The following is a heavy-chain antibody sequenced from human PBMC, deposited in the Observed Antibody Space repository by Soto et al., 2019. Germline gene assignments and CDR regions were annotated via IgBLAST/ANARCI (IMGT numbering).Heavy chain of an antibody. V-gene: IGHV3-48*02. CDR1: GFTFSSYS. D-gene: IGHD6-19*01. CDR3: ARDRSSEKYSSGWFPFDY. J-gene: IGHJ4*02. Sequence: GGSLRLSCAASGFTFSSYSMNWVRQAPGKGLEWVSYISSSSSTIYYADSVKGRFTISRDNAKNSLYLQMNSLRDEDTAVYYCARDRSSEKYSSGWFPFDYWGQGTLVTVSS. CDR2: ISSSSSTI.